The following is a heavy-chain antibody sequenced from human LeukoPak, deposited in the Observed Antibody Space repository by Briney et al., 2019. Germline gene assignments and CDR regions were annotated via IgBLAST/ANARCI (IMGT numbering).Heavy chain of an antibody. D-gene: IGHD6-6*01. CDR1: GGSISSYY. Sequence: SEALSLTCTVSGGSISSYYWSWIRQPPGKGLEWIGYIYYSGSTNYNPSLKSRVTISVDTSKNQFSLKLSSVTAADTAVYYCARREYSSSGDYYYMDVWGKGTTVTVSS. CDR2: IYYSGST. CDR3: ARREYSSSGDYYYMDV. V-gene: IGHV4-59*12. J-gene: IGHJ6*03.